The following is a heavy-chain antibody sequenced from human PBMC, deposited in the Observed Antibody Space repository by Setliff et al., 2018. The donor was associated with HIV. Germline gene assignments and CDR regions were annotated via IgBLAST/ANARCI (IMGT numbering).Heavy chain of an antibody. CDR3: ARDLGYSSSSIGGYYFDY. Sequence: SETLSLTCTVSGGSISSGSYYWSWIRQPAGKGLEWIGRIYTSGSTNYNPSLKSRVTISVDTSKNQFSLKLSSVTAADTAVYYCARDLGYSSSSIGGYYFDYWGQGTLVTVSS. V-gene: IGHV4-61*02. CDR2: IYTSGST. J-gene: IGHJ4*02. CDR1: GGSISSGSYY. D-gene: IGHD6-6*01.